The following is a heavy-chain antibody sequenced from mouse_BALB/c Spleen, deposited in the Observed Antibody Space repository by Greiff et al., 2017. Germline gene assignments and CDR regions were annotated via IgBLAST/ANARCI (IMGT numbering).Heavy chain of an antibody. CDR2: IWAGGST. V-gene: IGHV2-9*02. Sequence: QVQLQQSGPGLVAPSQSLSITCTVSGFSLTSYGVHWVRQPPGKGLEWLGVIWAGGSTNYNSALMSRLSISKDNSKSQVFLKMNSLQTDDTAMYYCARDGSYDGYYYAMDYWGQGTSVTVSS. J-gene: IGHJ4*01. D-gene: IGHD2-3*01. CDR3: ARDGSYDGYYYAMDY. CDR1: GFSLTSYG.